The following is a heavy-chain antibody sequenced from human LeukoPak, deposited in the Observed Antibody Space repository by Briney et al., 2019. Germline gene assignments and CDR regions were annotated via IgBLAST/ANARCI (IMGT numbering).Heavy chain of an antibody. V-gene: IGHV3-30-3*01. CDR1: GFTFSSNA. D-gene: IGHD6-13*01. J-gene: IGHJ4*02. Sequence: PRGSLRLSCAASGFTFSSNAMHWVRQAPGEGLDWVALISYDGSDEYYADSVKGRFTISRDNSKNTLYLQMNSLRAEDTAVYYCARGYSSSWYSDYWGQGTLVTVSS. CDR2: ISYDGSDE. CDR3: ARGYSSSWYSDY.